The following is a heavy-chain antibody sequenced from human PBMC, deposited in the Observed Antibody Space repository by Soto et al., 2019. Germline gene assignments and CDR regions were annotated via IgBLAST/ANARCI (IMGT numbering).Heavy chain of an antibody. CDR3: ARGPKYLPSYYFDY. CDR1: GFTFSSYW. Sequence: EVQLVESGGGLVQPGGSLRLSCAASGFTFSSYWMSWVRQAPGKGLEWVANIKQDGSEKYYVDSVKGRFTISRDNAKNSLYLQMNSLRAEDTAVYYCARGPKYLPSYYFDYWGQGTLVTVSS. J-gene: IGHJ4*02. D-gene: IGHD6-6*01. CDR2: IKQDGSEK. V-gene: IGHV3-7*01.